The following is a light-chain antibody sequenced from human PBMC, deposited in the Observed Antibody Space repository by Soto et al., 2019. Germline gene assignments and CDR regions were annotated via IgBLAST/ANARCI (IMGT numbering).Light chain of an antibody. CDR2: QDR. CDR3: QAWDSSTAV. CDR1: NLGYKD. J-gene: IGLJ3*02. V-gene: IGLV3-1*01. Sequence: SYELTQPPSVSVSPGQTATITCSGENLGYKDACWYQHRPGQSPVLVIYQDRKRPSGIPERFSGSNSGNTATLTISGTQAMDEADYYCQAWDSSTAVFGGGTKLTVL.